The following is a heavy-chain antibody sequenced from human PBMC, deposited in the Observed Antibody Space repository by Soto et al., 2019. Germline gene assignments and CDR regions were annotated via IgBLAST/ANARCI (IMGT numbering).Heavy chain of an antibody. V-gene: IGHV3-74*01. Sequence: EVQLVESGGGLVQPGESLRLSCAASGYTFSPFWMHWVRQAPGKGLVWVSHINSDGSTIVYADSVKGRFTISRDNAKNPLYLKMNSLKAEDTAVYYCVRDRGYPDSFDVWGRGTMVTVSS. CDR3: VRDRGYPDSFDV. CDR2: INSDGSTI. D-gene: IGHD3-16*02. J-gene: IGHJ3*01. CDR1: GYTFSPFW.